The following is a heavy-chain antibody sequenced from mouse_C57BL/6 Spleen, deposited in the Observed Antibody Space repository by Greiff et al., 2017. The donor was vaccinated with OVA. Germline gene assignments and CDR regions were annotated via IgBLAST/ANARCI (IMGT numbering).Heavy chain of an antibody. CDR1: GYTFTDYN. D-gene: IGHD2-4*01. CDR2: INPNNGGT. V-gene: IGHV1-22*01. CDR3: ARSYYDYDVRDAMDY. J-gene: IGHJ4*01. Sequence: VQLQESGPELVKPGASVKMSCKASGYTFTDYNMHWVKQSHGKSLEWIGYINPNNGGTSYNQKFKGKATLTVNKSSSTAYMELRSLTSEDSAVYYCARSYYDYDVRDAMDYWGQGTSVTVSS.